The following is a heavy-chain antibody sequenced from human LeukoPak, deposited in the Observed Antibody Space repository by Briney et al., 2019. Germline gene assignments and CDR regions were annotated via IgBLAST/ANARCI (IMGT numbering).Heavy chain of an antibody. D-gene: IGHD5-24*01. CDR1: GFTFSSYS. Sequence: GGSLRLSCAASGFTFSSYSMNWVRQAPGKGLEWVSYISSSSSTIYYADSVKGRFTISRDNAKNSLYLQMNSLRAEDTAVYYCARGKRWLMYYFDYWGQGTLVTVSS. V-gene: IGHV3-48*04. CDR3: ARGKRWLMYYFDY. CDR2: ISSSSSTI. J-gene: IGHJ4*02.